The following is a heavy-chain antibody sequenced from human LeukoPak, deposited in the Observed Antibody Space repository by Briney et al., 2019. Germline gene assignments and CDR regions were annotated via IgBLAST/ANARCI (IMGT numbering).Heavy chain of an antibody. Sequence: GGSLRLSCAASGFPFSNHAMSWVRQPPGKGLEWVSAISNGNTYYADSVRGRFTISRDDSKNMVYLQMNSLRDEDTVLYYCVREAGYCASVCLKSNWFDPWGQGTLVTVSS. CDR3: VREAGYCASVCLKSNWFDP. J-gene: IGHJ5*02. CDR2: ISNGNT. CDR1: GFPFSNHA. D-gene: IGHD2-21*02. V-gene: IGHV3-23*01.